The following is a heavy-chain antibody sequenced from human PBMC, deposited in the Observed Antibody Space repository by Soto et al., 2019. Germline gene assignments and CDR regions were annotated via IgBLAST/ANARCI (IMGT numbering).Heavy chain of an antibody. Sequence: QVHLVQSGSEVKKPGSTVKVSCTVSGDSFSDYTINWVRQARGQGLEWMGRILPERHVTDYAHTFQDRLTISADTSARTAHMELSGLKSGDTAKYYCVSPEASNLFWGQATLITVSS. V-gene: IGHV1-69*02. CDR2: ILPERHVT. D-gene: IGHD1-1*01. CDR3: VSPEASNLF. CDR1: GDSFSDYT. J-gene: IGHJ4*02.